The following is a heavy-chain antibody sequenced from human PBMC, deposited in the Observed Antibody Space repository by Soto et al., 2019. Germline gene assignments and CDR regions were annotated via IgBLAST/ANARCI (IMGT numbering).Heavy chain of an antibody. CDR1: GFTFSSYS. J-gene: IGHJ4*02. V-gene: IGHV3-21*01. D-gene: IGHD6-6*01. CDR3: ARGGPVAARRFDY. Sequence: EVQLVESGGGLVKPGGSLRLSCAASGFTFSSYSMNWVRQAPGKGLEWVSSISSSSSYIYYADSVKGRFTISRDNAKNSLYLQMNSLRAEDTAVYYCARGGPVAARRFDYWGQGTLVTVSS. CDR2: ISSSSSYI.